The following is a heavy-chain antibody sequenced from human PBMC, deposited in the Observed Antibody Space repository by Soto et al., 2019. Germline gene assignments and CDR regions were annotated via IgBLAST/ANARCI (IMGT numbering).Heavy chain of an antibody. D-gene: IGHD3-16*01. J-gene: IGHJ6*02. CDR1: GGSISSGGYY. V-gene: IGHV4-31*03. CDR3: ARDAFSSSTLDYYYYGMDV. CDR2: IYYSGST. Sequence: QVQLQESGPGLVKPSQTLSLTCTVSGGSISSGGYYWSWIRQHPGKGLEWIGYIYYSGSTYYNPSLKSRVTISVDTSKNQFSLKLSSVTAADTAVYYCARDAFSSSTLDYYYYGMDVWGQGTTVTVSS.